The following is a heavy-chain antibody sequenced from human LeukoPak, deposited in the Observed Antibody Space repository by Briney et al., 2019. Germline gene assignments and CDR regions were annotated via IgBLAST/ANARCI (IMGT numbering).Heavy chain of an antibody. CDR3: ARGNYCSSTRCYTDLPGASKHRSGQNNFDY. CDR2: INHSGST. J-gene: IGHJ4*02. V-gene: IGHV4-34*01. Sequence: SETLSLTCAVYGGSFSGYYWSWIRQPPGKGLEWIGEINHSGSTNYNPSLKSRVTISVDTSKNQFSLKLSSVTAADTAVYYCARGNYCSSTRCYTDLPGASKHRSGQNNFDYWGQGTLVTVSS. D-gene: IGHD2-2*02. CDR1: GGSFSGYY.